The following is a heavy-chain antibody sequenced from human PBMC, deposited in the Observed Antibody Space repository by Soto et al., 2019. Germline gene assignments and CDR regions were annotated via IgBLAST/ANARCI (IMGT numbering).Heavy chain of an antibody. CDR1: GGCFSGYY. Sequence: QVQLQQWGAGLLKPSETLSLTCAVYGGCFSGYYWSWIRQPPGKGLEWIGEINHSGSTNYNPSLKCRVTMSVDTSKNQFSLKLSSVTAAYTAAYYCARGRAAAGNWGQGTLVTVSS. CDR3: ARGRAAAGN. V-gene: IGHV4-34*01. J-gene: IGHJ4*02. CDR2: INHSGST. D-gene: IGHD6-13*01.